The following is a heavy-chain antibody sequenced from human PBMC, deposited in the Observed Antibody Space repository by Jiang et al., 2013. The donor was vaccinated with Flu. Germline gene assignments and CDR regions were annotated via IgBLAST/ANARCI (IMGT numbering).Heavy chain of an antibody. CDR2: INPSGGST. CDR3: ARERRITTYYYYGMDV. Sequence: WMGIINPSGGSTSYAQKFQGRVTMTRDTSTSTVYMELSSLRSEDTAVYYCARERRITTYYYYGMDVWGQGTTVTVSS. V-gene: IGHV1-46*01. J-gene: IGHJ6*02. D-gene: IGHD1-1*01.